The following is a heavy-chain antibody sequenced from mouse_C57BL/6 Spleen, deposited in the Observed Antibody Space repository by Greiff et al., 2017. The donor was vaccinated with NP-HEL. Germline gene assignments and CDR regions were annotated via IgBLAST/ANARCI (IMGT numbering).Heavy chain of an antibody. V-gene: IGHV1-52*01. CDR2: IDPSDSET. D-gene: IGHD2-2*01. Sequence: VQLQQPGAELVRPGSSVKLSCKASGYTFTSYWMHWVKQRPIQGLEWIGNIDPSDSETHYNQKFKDKATLTVDKSSSTAYMQLSSLTSEDSAVYYCARSTVTTGGLAYWGQGTLVTVSA. CDR3: ARSTVTTGGLAY. J-gene: IGHJ3*01. CDR1: GYTFTSYW.